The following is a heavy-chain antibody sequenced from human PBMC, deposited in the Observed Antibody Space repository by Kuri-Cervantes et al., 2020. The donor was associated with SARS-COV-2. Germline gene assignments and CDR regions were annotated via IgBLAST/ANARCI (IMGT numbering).Heavy chain of an antibody. CDR3: ARDGQSDAFDI. CDR2: IYSSGTT. J-gene: IGHJ3*02. CDR1: GGSISGYF. V-gene: IGHV4-4*07. Sequence: SETLSLTCTVSGGSISGYFWSWIRQPAGKGLEYIGRIYSSGTTNYSPSLKSRVTMSVDTSKNQFSLKLSSVAAADTAVYYCARDGQSDAFDIWGQGTMVTVSS.